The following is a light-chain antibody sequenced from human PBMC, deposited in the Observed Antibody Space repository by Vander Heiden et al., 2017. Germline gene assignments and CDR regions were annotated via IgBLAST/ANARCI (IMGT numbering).Light chain of an antibody. V-gene: IGLV6-57*01. CDR1: SGSIASNC. J-gene: IGLJ3*02. CDR3: QCYDSSNRWV. CDR2: EEN. Sequence: FMLTQPHSVSQSPGTTVTISCTRSSGSIASNCVQWYQQRPGSSPTTVIYEENQRPSGVPDRFSGSIDSSSNSASLTIAGLRTEDEADYYCQCYDSSNRWVFGGGTKLTVL.